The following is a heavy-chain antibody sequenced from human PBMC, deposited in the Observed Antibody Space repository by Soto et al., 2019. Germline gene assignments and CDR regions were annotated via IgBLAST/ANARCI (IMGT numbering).Heavy chain of an antibody. V-gene: IGHV3-30-3*01. CDR2: ISYDGSNK. D-gene: IGHD3-22*01. CDR3: ARVTDYYESSGYFDY. J-gene: IGHJ4*02. Sequence: GGSLRLSCAASEFTFSYYAMHWVRQAPGKGLEWVAVISYDGSNKYYADSVKGRFTLSRDNSKNTLYLQMNSLRAEDTAVYYCARVTDYYESSGYFDYWGQGTLVTVSS. CDR1: EFTFSYYA.